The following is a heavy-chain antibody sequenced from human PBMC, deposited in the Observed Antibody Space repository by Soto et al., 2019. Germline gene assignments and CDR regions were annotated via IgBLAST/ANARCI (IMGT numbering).Heavy chain of an antibody. D-gene: IGHD4-17*01. V-gene: IGHV3-23*01. Sequence: EVQLLESGGGLVQPGGSLRLSCAASGFTFSSYAMSWVRQAPGKGLAWVSAISGSGGSTYYADSVKGRFTISRDNSKNTLYLQMNSLRAEDTAVYYCATLIDEIYGDYVVSWGQGTMVTVSS. CDR3: ATLIDEIYGDYVVS. J-gene: IGHJ3*01. CDR2: ISGSGGST. CDR1: GFTFSSYA.